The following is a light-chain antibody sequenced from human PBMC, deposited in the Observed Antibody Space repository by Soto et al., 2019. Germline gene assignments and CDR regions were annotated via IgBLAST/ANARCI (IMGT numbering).Light chain of an antibody. CDR3: QHNISYSWT. Sequence: DIQMTQSPSTLSASVGDRVTITCRASQSLNNWLAWYQQKPGNAPKLLIYKASSLESGVPSRFSGSGSGTEFTFTFSSRQPDDFATYYCQHNISYSWTFGQGTKVKIK. J-gene: IGKJ1*01. V-gene: IGKV1-5*03. CDR1: QSLNNW. CDR2: KAS.